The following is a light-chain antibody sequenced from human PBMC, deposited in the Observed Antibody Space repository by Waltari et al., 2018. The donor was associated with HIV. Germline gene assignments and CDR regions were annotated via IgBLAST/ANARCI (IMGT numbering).Light chain of an antibody. Sequence: QSALTQPRSVSGSPGQSVTISCTGTSSDVGGYNFVSWYQQHPGKAPKLMIYDVYKRPSRGIPDRFSGSKSGNTASLTISGLQAEDEADYYCCSYAGSYTYVLFGGGTKLTVL. CDR3: CSYAGSYTYVL. CDR2: DVY. CDR1: SSDVGGYNF. J-gene: IGLJ2*01. V-gene: IGLV2-11*01.